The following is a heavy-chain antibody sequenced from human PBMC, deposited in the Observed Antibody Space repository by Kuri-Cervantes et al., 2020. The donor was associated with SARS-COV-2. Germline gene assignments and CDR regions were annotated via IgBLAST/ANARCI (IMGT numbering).Heavy chain of an antibody. J-gene: IGHJ4*02. CDR2: IYSGGST. CDR1: GFTVSSNY. Sequence: GESLKISCVASGFTVSSNYMSWVRQAPGKGLEWVSVIYSGGSTYYADSVKGRFTISRDNAKNSLYLQMNSLRAEDTAVYYCARDRGEDIVVVVAASAYDYWGQGTLVTVSS. CDR3: ARDRGEDIVVVVAASAYDY. D-gene: IGHD2-15*01. V-gene: IGHV3-66*01.